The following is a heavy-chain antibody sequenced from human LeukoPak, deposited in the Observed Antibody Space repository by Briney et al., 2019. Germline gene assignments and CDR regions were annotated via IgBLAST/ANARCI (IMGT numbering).Heavy chain of an antibody. V-gene: IGHV3-43*01. J-gene: IGHJ4*02. D-gene: IGHD4-17*01. CDR2: ISWDGGST. CDR3: AKSKTAVTTGYLDY. CDR1: GFTFSSYS. Sequence: GGSLRLPCAASGFTFSSYSMNWVRQAPGKGLEWVSLISWDGGSTYYADSVKGRFTISRDNSKNSLYLQMNSLRTEDTALYYCAKSKTAVTTGYLDYWGQETLVTVSS.